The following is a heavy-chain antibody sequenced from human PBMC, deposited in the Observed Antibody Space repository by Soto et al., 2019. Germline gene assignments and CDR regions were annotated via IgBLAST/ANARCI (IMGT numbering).Heavy chain of an antibody. CDR3: ARNLLRYFDWLGNYGMDV. D-gene: IGHD3-9*01. J-gene: IGHJ6*02. CDR1: GYTFTSYG. Sequence: VASVKVSCKASGYTFTSYGISWVRQAPGQGLEWMGWISAYNGNTNYAQKLQGRVTMTTDTSTSTAYMELRSLRSDDTAVYYCARNLLRYFDWLGNYGMDVWGQGTTVTVSS. CDR2: ISAYNGNT. V-gene: IGHV1-18*04.